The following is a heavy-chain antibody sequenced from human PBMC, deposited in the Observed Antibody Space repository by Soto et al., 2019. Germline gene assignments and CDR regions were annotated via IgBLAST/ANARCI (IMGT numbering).Heavy chain of an antibody. J-gene: IGHJ4*02. CDR3: AKDLLQTTVTIVDFDY. D-gene: IGHD4-17*01. Sequence: LRLSCAASGFTFSSYARSWVRQARGKGLEWVSAISGSGGSTYYADSVKGRFTISRDNSKNTLYLQMNSLRAEDTAVYYCAKDLLQTTVTIVDFDYWGQGTLVTVSS. CDR1: GFTFSSYA. CDR2: ISGSGGST. V-gene: IGHV3-23*01.